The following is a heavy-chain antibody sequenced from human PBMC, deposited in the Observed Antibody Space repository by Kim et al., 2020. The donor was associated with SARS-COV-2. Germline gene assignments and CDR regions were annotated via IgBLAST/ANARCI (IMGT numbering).Heavy chain of an antibody. Sequence: GGSLRLSCAASGFTFSSYGMHWVRQAPGKGLEWVAVISYDGSNKYYADSVKGRFTISRDNSKNTLYLQMNSLRAEDTAVYYCARDLLIAAAGTIDYWGQGTLVTVSS. CDR3: ARDLLIAAAGTIDY. CDR2: ISYDGSNK. J-gene: IGHJ4*02. CDR1: GFTFSSYG. V-gene: IGHV3-33*05. D-gene: IGHD6-13*01.